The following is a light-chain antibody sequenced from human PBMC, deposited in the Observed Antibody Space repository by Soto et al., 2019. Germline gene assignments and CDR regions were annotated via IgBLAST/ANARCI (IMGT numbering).Light chain of an antibody. J-gene: IGKJ3*01. CDR3: QQYGTSPFT. V-gene: IGKV3-20*01. CDR2: AAA. CDR1: QGVSNS. Sequence: AQSQSTRTLSSAQGATATLSSRSSQGVSNSLAWYQQRPDQPPRLLIYAAASRLSAIPDRFSGSGSETEFTLTIDRLEPEDFAVYYCQQYGTSPFTFGPGTTVDIK.